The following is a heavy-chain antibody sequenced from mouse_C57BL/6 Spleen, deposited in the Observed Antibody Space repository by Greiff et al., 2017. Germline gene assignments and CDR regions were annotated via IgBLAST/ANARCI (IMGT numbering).Heavy chain of an antibody. CDR2: IYPGDGDT. J-gene: IGHJ1*03. CDR1: GYAFSSSW. CDR3: ARSSYYDYDAWYFDV. V-gene: IGHV1-82*01. D-gene: IGHD2-4*01. Sequence: VQLLQSGPELVKPGASVKLSCTASGYAFSSSWMNWVQQRPGKGLEWIGRIYPGDGDTNYNGTFKGKATLTADKSSSTAYMQLSSLTSEDSAVYFCARSSYYDYDAWYFDVWGTGTTVTVAS.